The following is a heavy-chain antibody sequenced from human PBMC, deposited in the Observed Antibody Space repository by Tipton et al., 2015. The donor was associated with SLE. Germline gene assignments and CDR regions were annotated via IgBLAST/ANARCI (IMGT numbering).Heavy chain of an antibody. CDR1: GYSISSGYC. Sequence: TLSLTCAVSGYSISSGYCWGWIRQPPGKGLEWIGSFYHSGSTYYNPSLRSRVIISVDTSKNQFSLKMNSMTAADTAVYYCVRHAYGGFYFDYGGQGILVTVSS. CDR2: FYHSGST. D-gene: IGHD3-16*01. CDR3: VRHAYGGFYFDY. J-gene: IGHJ4*02. V-gene: IGHV4-38-2*01.